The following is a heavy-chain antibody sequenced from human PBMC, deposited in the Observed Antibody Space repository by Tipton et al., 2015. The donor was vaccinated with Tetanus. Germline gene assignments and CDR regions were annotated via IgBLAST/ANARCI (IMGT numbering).Heavy chain of an antibody. V-gene: IGHV4-39*01. CDR2: IYESGDT. CDR1: GASIRGGTFY. D-gene: IGHD3-3*01. J-gene: IGHJ4*02. Sequence: TLSLTCTVSGASIRGGTFYWGWIRQPPGKGLEWIGSIYESGDTYYITSLKSRVTISVDTSTNQFPLTLNSMAAADTGVYYCARHQSGYFTPSDYWGQGKLVTVSS. CDR3: ARHQSGYFTPSDY.